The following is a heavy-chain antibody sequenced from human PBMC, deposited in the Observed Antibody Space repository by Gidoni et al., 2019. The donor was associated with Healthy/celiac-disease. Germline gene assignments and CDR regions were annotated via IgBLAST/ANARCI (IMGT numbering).Heavy chain of an antibody. Sequence: QVQLVQSGAEVKKPGASVKVSCKASGYTFTSYAMHWVRQAPGQRLEWMGWINAGNGNTKYSQKFQGRVTITRDTSASTAYMELSSLRSEDTAVYYCARTYYDYVWGSYYYYGMDVWGQGTTVTVSS. V-gene: IGHV1-3*01. CDR1: GYTFTSYA. CDR3: ARTYYDYVWGSYYYYGMDV. D-gene: IGHD3-16*01. J-gene: IGHJ6*02. CDR2: INAGNGNT.